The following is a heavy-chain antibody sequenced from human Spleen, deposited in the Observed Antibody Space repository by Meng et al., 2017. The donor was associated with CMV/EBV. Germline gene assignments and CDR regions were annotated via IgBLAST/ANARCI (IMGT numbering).Heavy chain of an antibody. D-gene: IGHD3-10*01. CDR1: GFTFSGFW. V-gene: IGHV3-7*01. J-gene: IGHJ4*02. CDR3: ARGIWFGELIDY. CDR2: IHQDGSEK. Sequence: GSLRLSCAASGFTFSGFWMSWVRQAPGKGLEWVANIHQDGSEKYYVDSVKGRFTISRDNAKKSLYLQMNSLRVEDTAVYYCARGIWFGELIDYWGQGTLVTVSS.